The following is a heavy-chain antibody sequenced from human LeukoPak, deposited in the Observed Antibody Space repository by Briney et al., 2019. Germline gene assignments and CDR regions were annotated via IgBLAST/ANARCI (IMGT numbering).Heavy chain of an antibody. J-gene: IGHJ6*02. D-gene: IGHD3-10*01. CDR2: ISGYNGNT. CDR3: TRDGSMGVQNYYYGMDV. V-gene: IGHV1-18*01. CDR1: GYPFNSYG. Sequence: GASVKVSCKASGYPFNSYGISWVRQAPGQGLEWVGWISGYNGNTHYAQNVQGRVTMTTDTSTSTAYMELRSLRSDNTAVYYCTRDGSMGVQNYYYGMDVWGQGTTVTVSS.